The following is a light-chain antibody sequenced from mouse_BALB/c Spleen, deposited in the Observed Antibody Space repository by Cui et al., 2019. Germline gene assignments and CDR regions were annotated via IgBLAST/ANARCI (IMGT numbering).Light chain of an antibody. Sequence: DIQMIPSPSYMCASLVDRVSLTCRAGQGIGGNLDEYQQKPGGTIKLRIYSTSNLNSGVPSRFSGSGSGSDYSLTICSLEYEDFADYYCLHRNAYPWTFGGGTKLEIK. CDR3: LHRNAYPWT. CDR2: STS. CDR1: QGIGGN. J-gene: IGKJ1*01. V-gene: IGKV9-123*01.